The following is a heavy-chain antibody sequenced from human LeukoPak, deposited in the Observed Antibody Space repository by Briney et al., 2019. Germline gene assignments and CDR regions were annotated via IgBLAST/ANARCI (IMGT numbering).Heavy chain of an antibody. D-gene: IGHD3-10*01. Sequence: PSXTLSLTCSVSGGSISTSYYYWGWIRQPRGKGLEWIESIYYSGSTYYNPYVKSRVTISEYTAKNQFSLRLSSVTAADTAVYYCARRFYGSGSSYPFDYWGQGTLVTVSS. J-gene: IGHJ4*02. V-gene: IGHV4-39*01. CDR1: GGSISTSYYY. CDR2: IYYSGST. CDR3: ARRFYGSGSSYPFDY.